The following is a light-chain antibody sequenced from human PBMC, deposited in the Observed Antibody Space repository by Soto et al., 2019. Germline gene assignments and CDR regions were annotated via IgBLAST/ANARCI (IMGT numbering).Light chain of an antibody. CDR3: QQSFRPHIT. Sequence: IKLTQSQVSLSACVGERVPLSGLASQSIGNYLNWYQQKAGEVPKLLIYSASSLQSGVPSRFSGSASGTDFTLSISNLQPEDVATYYCQQSFRPHITFGQGTRLEIK. V-gene: IGKV1-39*01. J-gene: IGKJ5*01. CDR2: SAS. CDR1: QSIGNY.